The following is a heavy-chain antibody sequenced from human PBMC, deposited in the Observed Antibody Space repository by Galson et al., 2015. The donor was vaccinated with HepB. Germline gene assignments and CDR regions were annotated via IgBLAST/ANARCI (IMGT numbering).Heavy chain of an antibody. Sequence: SLRLSCAASGFTFSNYAMNWVCLAPGKGLEWVSTISSSDSSTYYADSVKGRFTISRDNSRNTLFLQMNSLRDEDTALYYCAKASPMSGYSHSDHSGPGTLPTAPS. J-gene: IGHJ4*02. D-gene: IGHD3-3*01. CDR1: GFTFSNYA. CDR3: AKASPMSGYSHSDH. V-gene: IGHV3-23*01. CDR2: ISSSDSST.